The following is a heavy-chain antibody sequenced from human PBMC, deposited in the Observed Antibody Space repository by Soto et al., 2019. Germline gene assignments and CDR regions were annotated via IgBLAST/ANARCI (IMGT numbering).Heavy chain of an antibody. CDR3: ARDPKADTASYYFDY. CDR2: IYYSGST. D-gene: IGHD5-18*01. CDR1: GGSISSYY. V-gene: IGHV4-59*12. J-gene: IGHJ4*02. Sequence: SETLSLTCTVSGGSISSYYWSWIRQPPGKGLEWIGYIYYSGSTNYNPSLKSRVTISVDTSKNQFSLKLSSVTAADTAVYYCARDPKADTASYYFDYWGQGTLVTVSS.